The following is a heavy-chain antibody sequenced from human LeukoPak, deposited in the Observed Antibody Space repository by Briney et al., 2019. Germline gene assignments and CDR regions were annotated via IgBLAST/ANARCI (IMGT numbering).Heavy chain of an antibody. J-gene: IGHJ5*02. CDR3: ATLDGGDGSFDP. Sequence: PGGSLRLSCAVSGFTFSLSTMTWVRQAPGKGLEWVAVISYDGSNKYYADSVKGRFTISRDNSKNTLYLQMNSLRAEDTAVYYCATLDGGDGSFDPWGQGTLVTVSS. CDR1: GFTFSLST. V-gene: IGHV3-30*01. D-gene: IGHD2-21*02. CDR2: ISYDGSNK.